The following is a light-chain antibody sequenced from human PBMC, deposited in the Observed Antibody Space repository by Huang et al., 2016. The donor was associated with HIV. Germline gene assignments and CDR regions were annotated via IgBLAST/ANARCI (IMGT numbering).Light chain of an antibody. J-gene: IGKJ2*01. CDR3: QQSYGIPRT. CDR2: GTS. V-gene: IGKV1-39*01. Sequence: DIQMTQSPSSLSASVGDTVIITCRASQNISKYLNWYQQVTGRAPKILIYGTSNLQRGVSLMRFSGRASGTDFTLTITSLQPEDAATYFCQQSYGIPRTFGLGT. CDR1: QNISKY.